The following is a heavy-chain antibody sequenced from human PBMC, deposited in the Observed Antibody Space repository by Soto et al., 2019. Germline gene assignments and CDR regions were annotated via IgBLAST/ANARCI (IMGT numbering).Heavy chain of an antibody. D-gene: IGHD3-10*01. V-gene: IGHV4-31*03. CDR1: GGSISSGGYY. CDR2: IYYSGST. Sequence: PSETLSLTCTVSGGSISSGGYYWSWIRQHPGKGLDCIGYIYYSGSTYYNPSFKSRVTISVDTSKNQFSLKLSSVTAADTVVYYCARTLRITMVRGVIRGDWFDPWGQGTLVTVSS. CDR3: ARTLRITMVRGVIRGDWFDP. J-gene: IGHJ5*02.